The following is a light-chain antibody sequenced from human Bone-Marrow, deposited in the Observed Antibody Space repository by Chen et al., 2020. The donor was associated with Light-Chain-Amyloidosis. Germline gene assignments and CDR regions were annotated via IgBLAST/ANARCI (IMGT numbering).Light chain of an antibody. CDR2: EGS. Sequence: QSALTQPASVSGSPGPSITISCTGTSSDGGSYNLVSWYQQHPGKAPNLMIYEGSKRPSGVSNRFSGSKSGNTASLTISGLQAEDEADYYCCSYAGSSVVVFGGGTKLTVL. CDR1: SSDGGSYNL. V-gene: IGLV2-23*01. CDR3: CSYAGSSVVV. J-gene: IGLJ2*01.